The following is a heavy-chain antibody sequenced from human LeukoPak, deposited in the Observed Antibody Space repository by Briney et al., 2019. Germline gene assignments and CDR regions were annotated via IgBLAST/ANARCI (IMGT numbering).Heavy chain of an antibody. J-gene: IGHJ3*02. D-gene: IGHD6-19*01. Sequence: GGSLRLSCAASGFTFSSYGMHWVRQAPGKGLEWVAFIRYDGSNKYYADSMKGRFTISRDNSKNTLYLQMNSLRAEDTALYYCAREMYSSGWLNAFDIWGQGTMVTVSS. V-gene: IGHV3-30*02. CDR1: GFTFSSYG. CDR3: AREMYSSGWLNAFDI. CDR2: IRYDGSNK.